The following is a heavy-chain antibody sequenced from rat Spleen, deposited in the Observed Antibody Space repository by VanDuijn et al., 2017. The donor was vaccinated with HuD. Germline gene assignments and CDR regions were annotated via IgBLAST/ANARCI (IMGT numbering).Heavy chain of an antibody. J-gene: IGHJ2*01. CDR2: INKDSNIK. CDR1: GFNFNDHW. D-gene: IGHD4-3*01. CDR3: VREEFGVRD. V-gene: IGHV4-2*01. Sequence: EVKLVESGGGLAQPGRSLKLSCAASGFNFNDHWMGWVRQAPGKGLEWIGEINKDSNIKKYSPSLKDKFTISRDNAKNILYLQMSKLGAEDTAIYYCVREEFGVRDWGQGVMVTVSS.